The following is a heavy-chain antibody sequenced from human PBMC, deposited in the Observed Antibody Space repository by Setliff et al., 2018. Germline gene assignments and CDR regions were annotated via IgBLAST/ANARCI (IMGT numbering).Heavy chain of an antibody. Sequence: SETLSLTCTVSGDSITSGSVYWSWIRQPAGKGLEWIGRIFPTGTTNYNPDLKSRVTMSVDTSKNQFSLRLTSVTAADTAVYYCARVDFTMLQGVLGQWGQGTLVTVS. CDR2: IFPTGTT. J-gene: IGHJ1*01. V-gene: IGHV4-61*02. D-gene: IGHD3-10*01. CDR3: ARVDFTMLQGVLGQ. CDR1: GDSITSGSVY.